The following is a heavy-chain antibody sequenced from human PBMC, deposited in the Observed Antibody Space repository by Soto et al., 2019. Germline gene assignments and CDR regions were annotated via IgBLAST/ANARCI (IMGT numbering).Heavy chain of an antibody. Sequence: GASVKVSCKASGYTFTSYGISWVRQAPGQGLEWMGWISAYNGNTNYAQKLQGRVTMTTDTSTSTAYMELRSLRSDDTAVYYCARSAVVRSPDDAFDIWGQGTIVTVS. CDR1: GYTFTSYG. CDR3: ARSAVVRSPDDAFDI. D-gene: IGHD2-2*01. CDR2: ISAYNGNT. J-gene: IGHJ3*02. V-gene: IGHV1-18*04.